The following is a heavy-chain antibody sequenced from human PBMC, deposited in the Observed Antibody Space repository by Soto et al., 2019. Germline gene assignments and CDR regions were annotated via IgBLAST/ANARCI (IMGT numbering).Heavy chain of an antibody. D-gene: IGHD4-17*01. CDR1: GFTFSSYG. J-gene: IGHJ3*02. V-gene: IGHV3-33*01. Sequence: GGSLRLSCAASGFTFSSYGMHWVRQAPGKGLEWVAVIWYDGSNKYYADSVKGRFTISRDNSKNTLYLQMNSLRAEDTAVYYCARAIVVDLGDYGDSDAFDIWGQGTMVTVSS. CDR2: IWYDGSNK. CDR3: ARAIVVDLGDYGDSDAFDI.